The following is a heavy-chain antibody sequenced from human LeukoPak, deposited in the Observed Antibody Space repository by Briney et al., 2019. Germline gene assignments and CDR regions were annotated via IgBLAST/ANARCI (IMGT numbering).Heavy chain of an antibody. CDR2: ISAYNGNT. V-gene: IGHV1-18*01. D-gene: IGHD2-2*01. Sequence: ASVKVSCKASGYTFTSYGISWVRQAAGQGLEWMGWISAYNGNTNYAQKLQGRVTMTTDTSTSTAYMELRSLRSDDTAVYYCAREGGLGYCSSTSCSASDAFDIWGQGTMVTVSS. CDR3: AREGGLGYCSSTSCSASDAFDI. J-gene: IGHJ3*02. CDR1: GYTFTSYG.